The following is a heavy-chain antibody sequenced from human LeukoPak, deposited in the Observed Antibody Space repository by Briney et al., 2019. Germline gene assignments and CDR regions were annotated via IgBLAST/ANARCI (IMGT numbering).Heavy chain of an antibody. V-gene: IGHV4-4*02. CDR2: ISLTGET. D-gene: IGHD1-26*01. J-gene: IGHJ4*02. Sequence: PSETLSLTCAVSGGSIRSTNWWCCVRQPPGQGLEWCGEISLTGETTYNTSLNGRVTMSLDESRNPLSLSLTSVPDTGTAIYFCSRESGAFCPFGYWGQGTLVIVPP. CDR1: GGSIRSTNW. CDR3: SRESGAFCPFGY.